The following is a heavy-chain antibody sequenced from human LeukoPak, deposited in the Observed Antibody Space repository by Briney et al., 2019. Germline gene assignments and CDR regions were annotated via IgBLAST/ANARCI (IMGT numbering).Heavy chain of an antibody. V-gene: IGHV4-31*03. CDR2: INYSGST. CDR3: ARDEAIFGAGYYYGMDV. J-gene: IGHJ6*02. CDR1: GGSISSGGHY. Sequence: SQTLSLTCIVSGGSISSGGHYWSWIRQHPGKGLEWIGYINYSGSTYYNPSLKSRVTISVDTSQNQFSLKLSSVTAADTAVYYCARDEAIFGAGYYYGMDVWGQGTTVTISS. D-gene: IGHD3-3*01.